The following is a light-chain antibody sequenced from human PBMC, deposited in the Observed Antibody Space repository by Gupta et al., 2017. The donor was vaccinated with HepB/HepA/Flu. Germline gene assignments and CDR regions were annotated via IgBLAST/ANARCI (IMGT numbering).Light chain of an antibody. CDR3: QQYYNWSPPLT. CDR2: GAS. Sequence: EIVMPQSPATLSVSPGERATLSCRASQSVSSNLAWYQQKPGQAPRLLINGASTRATGIPARFSGSGSGTEFTLTISSLHSEDFAVYYCQQYYNWSPPLTLGQGTKVEIK. V-gene: IGKV3-15*01. CDR1: QSVSSN. J-gene: IGKJ1*01.